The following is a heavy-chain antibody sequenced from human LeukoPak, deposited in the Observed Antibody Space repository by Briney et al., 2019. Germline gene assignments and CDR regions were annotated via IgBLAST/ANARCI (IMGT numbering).Heavy chain of an antibody. CDR2: ISSSGSTI. Sequence: GGSLRLSRAASGFTFSDYYMTWIRQAPGKGLEWVSYISSSGSTIYYADSVKGRFTISRDNAKNSLYLQMNTLRAEDTAVYYCARDLGCSGGTCFDYYYYYMDVWGKGTTVTVSS. J-gene: IGHJ6*03. CDR3: ARDLGCSGGTCFDYYYYYMDV. V-gene: IGHV3-11*01. CDR1: GFTFSDYY. D-gene: IGHD2-15*01.